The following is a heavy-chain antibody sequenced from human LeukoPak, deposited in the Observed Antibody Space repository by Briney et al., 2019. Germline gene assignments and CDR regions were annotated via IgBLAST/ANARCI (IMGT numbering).Heavy chain of an antibody. D-gene: IGHD3-3*01. Sequence: GESLKISCKGSGYRFTSYWIGWVRQMPGKGLEWMGIIYPGDSDTRYSPSFQGQVTISADKSISTAYLQWCSLKASDTAMYYCAIATYYDFWSGPPRDYYYGMDVWGQGTTVTVSS. CDR1: GYRFTSYW. J-gene: IGHJ6*02. CDR2: IYPGDSDT. V-gene: IGHV5-51*01. CDR3: AIATYYDFWSGPPRDYYYGMDV.